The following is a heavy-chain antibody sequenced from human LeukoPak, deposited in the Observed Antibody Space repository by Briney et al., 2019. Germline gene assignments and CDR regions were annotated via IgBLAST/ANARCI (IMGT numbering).Heavy chain of an antibody. V-gene: IGHV3-30-3*01. J-gene: IGHJ4*02. CDR2: ISYDGSNK. CDR1: GFTFSSYA. CDR3: ARAPMATIIPNDY. D-gene: IGHD5-24*01. Sequence: PGRSLRLSCAASGFTFSSYAMHWVRQAPGKGLEWVAVISYDGSNKYYADSVKGRFTISRDNSKNTLYLQMNSLRAEDTAVYYCARAPMATIIPNDYWGQGTLVTVSP.